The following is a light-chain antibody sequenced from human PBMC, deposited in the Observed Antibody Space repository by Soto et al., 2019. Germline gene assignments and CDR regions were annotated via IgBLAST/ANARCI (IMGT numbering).Light chain of an antibody. Sequence: EIVMTQSPATLSVSPGERATLSCRASQSVSSNLAWYQQTPGQAPRLLIYGASTRANGIPDRFSGSGSGTEFTLTISSLQSEDFAVYYCQQYNNWKTFGQGTKVEIK. CDR3: QQYNNWKT. CDR1: QSVSSN. V-gene: IGKV3-15*01. CDR2: GAS. J-gene: IGKJ1*01.